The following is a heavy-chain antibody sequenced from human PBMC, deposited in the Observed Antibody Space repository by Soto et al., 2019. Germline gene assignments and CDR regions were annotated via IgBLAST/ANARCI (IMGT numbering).Heavy chain of an antibody. CDR2: ISYDGSNK. CDR1: GFTFSSYG. J-gene: IGHJ4*02. V-gene: IGHV3-30*18. CDR3: AKEKFGVGYYGSGSYLSFDY. Sequence: QVQLVESGGGVVQPERSLRLSCTASGFTFSSYGMHWVRQAPGKGLEWVALISYDGSNKYSADSMRGRFTISRDNSKNTLHQQMNSRRAEDTAVYYCAKEKFGVGYYGSGSYLSFDYWGRGTLVTVSS. D-gene: IGHD3-10*01.